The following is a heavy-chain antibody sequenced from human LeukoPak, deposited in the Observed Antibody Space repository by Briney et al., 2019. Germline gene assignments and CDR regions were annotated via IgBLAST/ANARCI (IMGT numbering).Heavy chain of an antibody. CDR1: GQSLSDHY. Sequence: SETLSLTCDVNGQSLSDHYWSWIRQSPGKGLEWIGEFNDSGRTNYSPSLMGRFTISIDTSQNQFSLKVNSVTAADTATYYCARHKRSIIVVPVNGGDAFHIWGRGTLVIVSS. D-gene: IGHD2-2*01. V-gene: IGHV4-34*01. CDR3: ARHKRSIIVVPVNGGDAFHI. J-gene: IGHJ3*02. CDR2: FNDSGRT.